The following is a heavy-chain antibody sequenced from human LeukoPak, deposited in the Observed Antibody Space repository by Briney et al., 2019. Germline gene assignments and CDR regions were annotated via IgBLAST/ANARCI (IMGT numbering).Heavy chain of an antibody. D-gene: IGHD6-13*01. CDR1: GRSVSGYY. CDR2: INHSRST. J-gene: IGHJ4*02. CDR3: ARGLRIWYQYLDY. V-gene: IGHV4-34*01. Sequence: SETLSLTCAVYGRSVSGYYGSWIRQPPGKGLEWIGEINHSRSTNYHPYLKSRGTLSVDTSKNQFSLKLNSVTAADTAVYYCARGLRIWYQYLDYWGQGTLVTVSS.